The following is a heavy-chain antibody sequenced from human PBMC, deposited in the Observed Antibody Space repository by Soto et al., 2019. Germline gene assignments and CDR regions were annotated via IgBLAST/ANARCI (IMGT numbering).Heavy chain of an antibody. CDR3: AIDYGGYDYPSSAFDI. Sequence: ASVKVSCKASGYTFTGYYMHWVRQAPGQGLEWMGWINPNSGGTNYAQKFQGWVTMTRDTSISTAYMELSRLRSDDTAVYYCAIDYGGYDYPSSAFDIWGQGTMVTVSS. V-gene: IGHV1-2*04. CDR1: GYTFTGYY. CDR2: INPNSGGT. D-gene: IGHD5-12*01. J-gene: IGHJ3*02.